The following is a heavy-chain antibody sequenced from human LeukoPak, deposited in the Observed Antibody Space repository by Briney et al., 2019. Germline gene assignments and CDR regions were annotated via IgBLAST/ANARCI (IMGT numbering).Heavy chain of an antibody. J-gene: IGHJ5*02. CDR1: GGSISSYY. CDR3: ARGLKSYEQWLDDNWFDP. Sequence: SETLSLTCTVSGGSISSYYWSWIRQPPGKGLEWIGYIYYSGSTNYNPSLKSRVTISVDTSKNQFSLKLSSVTAADTAVYYCARGLKSYEQWLDDNWFDPWGQGTLVTVSS. CDR2: IYYSGST. V-gene: IGHV4-59*01. D-gene: IGHD6-19*01.